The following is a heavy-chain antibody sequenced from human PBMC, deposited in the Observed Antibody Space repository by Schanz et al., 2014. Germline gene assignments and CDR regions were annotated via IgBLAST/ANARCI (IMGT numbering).Heavy chain of an antibody. Sequence: EVQLVESGGGLIQPGGSLRLSCAASGFTVSSNYMSWVRQAPGKGLEWVAVIYSGDSTFYTDSVKGRFTISRDNSKNTLYLQMNSLIAEDTAVYYCAKCIGWYGRCAFDIWGQGTMVTVSS. CDR3: AKCIGWYGRCAFDI. CDR1: GFTVSSNY. J-gene: IGHJ3*02. CDR2: IYSGDST. V-gene: IGHV3-53*01. D-gene: IGHD6-19*01.